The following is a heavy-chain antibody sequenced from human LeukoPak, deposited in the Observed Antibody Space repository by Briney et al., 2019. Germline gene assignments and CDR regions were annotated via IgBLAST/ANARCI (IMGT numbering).Heavy chain of an antibody. Sequence: GGSLRLSCAASGFTFSAYGMHWVRQAPGKGLEWAALISYDGSNKYYADSVKGRFTISRDNSKNTLYLQMNSLRAEDTAVYYCARDPDKYDSSFVWGQGTLVTVSS. D-gene: IGHD3-22*01. J-gene: IGHJ4*02. CDR2: ISYDGSNK. CDR1: GFTFSAYG. CDR3: ARDPDKYDSSFV. V-gene: IGHV3-30*03.